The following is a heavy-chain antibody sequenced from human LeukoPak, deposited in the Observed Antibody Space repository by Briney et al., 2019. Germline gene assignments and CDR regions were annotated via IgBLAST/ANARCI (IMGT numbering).Heavy chain of an antibody. D-gene: IGHD6-13*01. CDR2: IYPGDSDT. J-gene: IGHJ4*02. CDR3: ARCIAAARTVEY. Sequence: GVSLKISCKGSGYSFTSYWIGWVRQMPGKGLGWMGIIYPGDSDTRYSPSFQGQVTISGDKFISTAYLQWSSREGYDTAFYYCARCIAAARTVEYWGQGTLVTVSS. V-gene: IGHV5-51*01. CDR1: GYSFTSYW.